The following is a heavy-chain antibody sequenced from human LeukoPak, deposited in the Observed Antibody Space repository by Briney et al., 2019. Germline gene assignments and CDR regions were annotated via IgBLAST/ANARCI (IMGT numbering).Heavy chain of an antibody. J-gene: IGHJ5*02. CDR3: ASKDGYCSSTSCYDWFDP. CDR2: IYHTGST. CDR1: GGSIRSFF. Sequence: PSETLSLTCTVSGGSIRSFFWSWLRQPPGKPLEWLGHIYHTGSTNYNPSLKSRVTISVDTSKNQFSLKLSSVTAADTAVYYCASKDGYCSSTSCYDWFDPWGQGTLVTVSS. D-gene: IGHD2-2*03. V-gene: IGHV4-59*12.